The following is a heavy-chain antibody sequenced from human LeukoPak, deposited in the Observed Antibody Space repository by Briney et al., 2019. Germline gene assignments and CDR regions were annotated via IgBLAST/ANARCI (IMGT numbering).Heavy chain of an antibody. CDR1: GFPFSSYW. Sequence: PGGSLSLSCAASGFPFSSYWMTWVRQAPGRGLEWVAHIKQDETEKYYVESVEGRFTIARDNGQNLLYLQLASLRAEDTAVYYCARDRALYFGEFAFDYRGQGTLVTVSS. CDR2: IKQDETEK. CDR3: ARDRALYFGEFAFDY. V-gene: IGHV3-7*03. D-gene: IGHD3-10*01. J-gene: IGHJ4*02.